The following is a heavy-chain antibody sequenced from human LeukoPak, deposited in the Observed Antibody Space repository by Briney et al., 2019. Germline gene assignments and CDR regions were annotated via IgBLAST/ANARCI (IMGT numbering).Heavy chain of an antibody. J-gene: IGHJ5*02. CDR1: GGSISSGGYY. D-gene: IGHD2-15*01. V-gene: IGHV4-31*03. Sequence: SETLSLTCTVSGGSISSGGYYWSWIRQHPGKGLEWIGYIYYSGSTYYNPSLKSRVTISVDTSKNQFSLKLSSVTAADTAVYYCARGPARSYYCSGGSCYLEWFDPWGQGTLVTVSS. CDR2: IYYSGST. CDR3: ARGPARSYYCSGGSCYLEWFDP.